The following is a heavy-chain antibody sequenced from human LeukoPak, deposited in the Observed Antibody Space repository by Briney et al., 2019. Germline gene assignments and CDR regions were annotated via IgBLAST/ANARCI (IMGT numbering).Heavy chain of an antibody. CDR2: MYYSGST. D-gene: IGHD6-19*01. CDR3: ARQLRGEAVAGHLQPFDY. CDR1: GGSISSY. J-gene: IGHJ4*02. V-gene: IGHV4-59*08. Sequence: SETLSLTCTVSGGSISSYWSWIRQPPGKGLEWIAYMYYSGSTNYNPSLKSRVTISVDTSKNQFSLKLSSVTAADTAVYFCARQLRGEAVAGHLQPFDYWGQGTLVTVSS.